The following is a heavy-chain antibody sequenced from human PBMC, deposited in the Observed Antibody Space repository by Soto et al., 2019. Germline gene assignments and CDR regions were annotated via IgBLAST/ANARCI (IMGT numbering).Heavy chain of an antibody. D-gene: IGHD6-6*01. Sequence: WGSLSLSCAPPVFTFSNHARNGVRQAPGKGLEWISYIHPGGETIVYAESVKVRFTISRDNAKHSVYLQMNSLRAEDSAVYYCAKDRTVAARHSDYWGQGTQVTVSS. CDR3: AKDRTVAARHSDY. CDR2: IHPGGETI. CDR1: VFTFSNHA. V-gene: IGHV3-48*01. J-gene: IGHJ4*02.